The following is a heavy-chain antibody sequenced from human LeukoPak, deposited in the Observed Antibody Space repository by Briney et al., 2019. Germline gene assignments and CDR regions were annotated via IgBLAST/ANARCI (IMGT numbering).Heavy chain of an antibody. J-gene: IGHJ3*02. Sequence: PSETLSLTCTVSGGSISSSSYYWGWIRQPPGKGLEWIGSIYYSGSTYYNPSLNSRVTISVDTSKNQFSLKLSSVTAADTAVYYCARLTPHDGHAFDIWGQGTMVTVSS. V-gene: IGHV4-39*01. CDR2: IYYSGST. CDR3: ARLTPHDGHAFDI. CDR1: GGSISSSSYY.